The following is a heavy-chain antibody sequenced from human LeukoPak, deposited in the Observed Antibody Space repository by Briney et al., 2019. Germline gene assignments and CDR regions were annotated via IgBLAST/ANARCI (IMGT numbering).Heavy chain of an antibody. V-gene: IGHV3-30*01. J-gene: IGHJ5*02. Sequence: GGSLRLSCAASGFTFSSYAMHWVRQAPGKGLEWVAVISYDGSNKYYADSVKGRFTISRDNSKNTLYLQMNSLRAEDTAVYYCASSRSVVRGESWFDPWGQGTLVTVSS. D-gene: IGHD3-10*01. CDR1: GFTFSSYA. CDR3: ASSRSVVRGESWFDP. CDR2: ISYDGSNK.